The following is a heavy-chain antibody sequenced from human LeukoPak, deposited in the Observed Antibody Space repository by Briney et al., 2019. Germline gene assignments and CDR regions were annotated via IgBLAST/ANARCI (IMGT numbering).Heavy chain of an antibody. CDR2: ISSSSSYI. J-gene: IGHJ6*03. CDR3: AREEYSSGWYHYYYMDV. D-gene: IGHD6-19*01. Sequence: GGSLRLSCAASGFTFSSYSMNWVRQAPGKGLEWVSSISSSSSYIYYADSVKGRFTISRDNAKNSLRLQMNSLRAEDTAVYYCAREEYSSGWYHYYYMDVWGKGTTVTVSS. CDR1: GFTFSSYS. V-gene: IGHV3-21*01.